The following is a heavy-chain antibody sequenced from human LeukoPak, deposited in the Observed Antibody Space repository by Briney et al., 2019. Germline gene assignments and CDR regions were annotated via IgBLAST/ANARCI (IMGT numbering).Heavy chain of an antibody. Sequence: GASVKVSSKASGGTFSSYAISWVRQAPGQGLEWMGGIIPNSGGTNYAQKFQGRVTMTRDTSISTAYMELSRLRSDDTAVYYCARDRHYDSSGIDYWGQGTLVTVSS. J-gene: IGHJ4*02. CDR3: ARDRHYDSSGIDY. V-gene: IGHV1-2*02. CDR2: IIPNSGGT. D-gene: IGHD3-22*01. CDR1: GGTFSSYA.